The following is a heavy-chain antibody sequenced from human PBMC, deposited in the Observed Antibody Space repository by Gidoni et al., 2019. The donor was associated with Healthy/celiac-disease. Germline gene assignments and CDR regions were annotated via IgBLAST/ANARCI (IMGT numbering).Heavy chain of an antibody. V-gene: IGHV3-33*01. CDR3: ARDGCCDLWFGEFPLRNGMDV. D-gene: IGHD3-10*01. Sequence: QVQLVESGGGVVQPGRSLRFSCPASGFTFSIYGIHWVRQAPGKGLEWVAVIWYDGSNKYYADSVEGRLTISRDNSKNTLYLQMNSLRAEDTAVYYCARDGCCDLWFGEFPLRNGMDVWGQGTTVTVSS. J-gene: IGHJ6*02. CDR1: GFTFSIYG. CDR2: IWYDGSNK.